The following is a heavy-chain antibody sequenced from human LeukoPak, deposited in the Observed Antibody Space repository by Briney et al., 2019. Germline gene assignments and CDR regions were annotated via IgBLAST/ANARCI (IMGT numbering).Heavy chain of an antibody. V-gene: IGHV3-23*01. Sequence: GGSLRLSCAASGFTFSSYAMNWVRQAPGKGLEWVSSISGGGGDTAYADSVKGRFTMSRDNSKNTLYLQMNSLRAEDTAVYYCAKDGGYGSGSYYPDYWGQGTLVTASS. J-gene: IGHJ4*02. D-gene: IGHD3-10*01. CDR1: GFTFSSYA. CDR2: ISGGGGDT. CDR3: AKDGGYGSGSYYPDY.